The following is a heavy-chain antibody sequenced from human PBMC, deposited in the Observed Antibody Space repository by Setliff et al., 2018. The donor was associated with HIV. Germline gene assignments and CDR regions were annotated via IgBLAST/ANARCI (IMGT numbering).Heavy chain of an antibody. Sequence: SETLSLTCAVSGYSISSGYYWGWIRQPPGKGLEWIGSIYHSGSTYDSPSLKSRVTMSVDTSKNQFSLKLSSVTAADTAVYYCASTGYSSGWSFDYWGQGTLVTVSS. D-gene: IGHD6-19*01. CDR3: ASTGYSSGWSFDY. CDR1: GYSISSGYY. CDR2: IYHSGST. J-gene: IGHJ4*02. V-gene: IGHV4-38-2*01.